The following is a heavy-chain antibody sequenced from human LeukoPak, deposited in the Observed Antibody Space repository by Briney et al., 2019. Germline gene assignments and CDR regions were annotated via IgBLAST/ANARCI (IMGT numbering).Heavy chain of an antibody. D-gene: IGHD3-3*01. Sequence: GGSLRLSCAASGFTFSSYGMSWVRQAPGKGLEWVANIKQDGSEKYYVDSVKGRFTISRDNAKNSLYLQMNSLRAEDTAVYYCARGAPRFLDAFDIWGQGTMVTVSS. CDR2: IKQDGSEK. CDR3: ARGAPRFLDAFDI. J-gene: IGHJ3*02. V-gene: IGHV3-7*01. CDR1: GFTFSSYG.